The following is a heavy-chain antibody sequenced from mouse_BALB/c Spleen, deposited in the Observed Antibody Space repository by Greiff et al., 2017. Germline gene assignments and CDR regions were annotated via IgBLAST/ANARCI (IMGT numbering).Heavy chain of an antibody. V-gene: IGHV1S81*02. D-gene: IGHD1-1*01. J-gene: IGHJ1*01. CDR1: GYTFTSYW. CDR2: INPSNGRT. CDR3: ARPLLLRSYWYFDV. Sequence: QVHVKQPGAELVKPGASVKLSCKASGYTFTSYWMHWVKQRPGQGLEWIGEINPSNGRTNYNEKFKSKATLTVDKSSSTAYMQLSSLTSEDSAVYYWARPLLLRSYWYFDVWGAGTTVTVAS.